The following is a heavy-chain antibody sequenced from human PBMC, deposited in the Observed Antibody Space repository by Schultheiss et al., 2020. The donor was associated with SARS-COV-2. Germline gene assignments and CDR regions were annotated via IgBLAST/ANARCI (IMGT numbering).Heavy chain of an antibody. Sequence: GGSLRLSCAASGFTFSSYAMHWVRQAPGKGLEWVAVISYDGSNKYYADSVKGRFTISRDNSKNTLYLQMNSLRAEDTAVYYCATSDAGGSYYSPCGYWGQGTLVTVSS. CDR3: ATSDAGGSYYSPCGY. CDR2: ISYDGSNK. D-gene: IGHD1-26*01. CDR1: GFTFSSYA. J-gene: IGHJ4*02. V-gene: IGHV3-30-3*01.